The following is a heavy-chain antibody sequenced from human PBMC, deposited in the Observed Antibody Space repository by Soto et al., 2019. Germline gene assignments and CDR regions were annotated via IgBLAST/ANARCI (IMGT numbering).Heavy chain of an antibody. D-gene: IGHD6-19*01. CDR2: IWYDGSNK. V-gene: IGHV3-33*01. Sequence: PGGSLRLSCAASGFTFSSYGMHWVRQAPGKGLEWVAVIWYDGSNKYYADSVKGRFTISRDNSKNTLYLQMNSLRAEDTAVYYCARDDYSSGWYTVARYYYYGMDVWGQGTTVTVSS. CDR1: GFTFSSYG. CDR3: ARDDYSSGWYTVARYYYYGMDV. J-gene: IGHJ6*02.